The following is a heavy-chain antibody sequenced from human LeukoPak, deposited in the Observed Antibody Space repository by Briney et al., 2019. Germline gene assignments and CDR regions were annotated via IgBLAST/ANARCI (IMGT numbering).Heavy chain of an antibody. D-gene: IGHD2-2*01. CDR3: ARLTVVPAPVRDNWFDP. V-gene: IGHV1-2*02. CDR1: GYTFTGYY. Sequence: ASVKVFCKASGYTFTGYYMHWVRQATGQGLEWMGWINPSSGGTNYAQKFQGRVTMTRDTSISTAYMELSRLRSDDTAVYYCARLTVVPAPVRDNWFDPWGQGTLVTVSS. CDR2: INPSSGGT. J-gene: IGHJ5*02.